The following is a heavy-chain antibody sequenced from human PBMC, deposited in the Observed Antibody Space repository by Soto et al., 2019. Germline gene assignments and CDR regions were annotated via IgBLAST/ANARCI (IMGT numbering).Heavy chain of an antibody. J-gene: IGHJ6*02. CDR3: ARHGEYRFGMDV. V-gene: IGHV4-39*01. CDR2: IYYSGST. Sequence: SETLSLTCTVSGGSISSSSYYWGWIRQPPGKGLEWIGSIYYSGSTYYNPSLKSRVTISVDTSKNQFSLKLSSVTAADTAVYYCARHGEYRFGMDVWGQGTTVTVSS. CDR1: GGSISSSSYY. D-gene: IGHD6-6*01.